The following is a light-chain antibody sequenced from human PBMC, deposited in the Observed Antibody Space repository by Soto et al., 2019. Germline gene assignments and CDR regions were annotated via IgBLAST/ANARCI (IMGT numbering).Light chain of an antibody. CDR2: GAS. V-gene: IGKV3-20*01. J-gene: IGKJ2*01. CDR1: QSVSSSY. CDR3: LQDYNYPFT. Sequence: EIVLAQSPGTLSLSPGERATLSCRASQSVSSSYLSWYHQKPGQAPRLLIYGASSRATGIPDRFSGSGSGTDFTLTISSLQPEDSAAYYCLQDYNYPFTFGQGTKVDIK.